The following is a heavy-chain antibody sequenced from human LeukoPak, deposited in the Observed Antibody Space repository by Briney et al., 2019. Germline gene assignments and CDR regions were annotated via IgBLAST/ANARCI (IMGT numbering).Heavy chain of an antibody. CDR2: IYPGDSDT. CDR3: ASPKSFESYDAFDT. Sequence: GESLKISCKGSGYSFTSYWIGWVRQMRGKGLEWMGLIYPGDSDTRYSPSFQGQVTISADKSISTAYLQWSSLKASDTAMYYCASPKSFESYDAFDTWGQGTMVTVSS. V-gene: IGHV5-51*01. J-gene: IGHJ3*02. CDR1: GYSFTSYW.